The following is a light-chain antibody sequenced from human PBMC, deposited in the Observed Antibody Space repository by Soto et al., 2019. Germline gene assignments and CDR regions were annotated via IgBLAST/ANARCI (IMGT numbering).Light chain of an antibody. CDR2: GAS. V-gene: IGKV3-15*01. J-gene: IGKJ5*01. CDR3: QQYNKWPPIT. CDR1: QSVSRN. Sequence: EIVMTQSPATLSVSPGERATLTCRASQSVSRNLAWYQQKPGQAPRLLMYGASTRATGIPDRFSGSGSGTEFTLTISSLQSEDFVVYYCQQYNKWPPITFGQGTRLEIK.